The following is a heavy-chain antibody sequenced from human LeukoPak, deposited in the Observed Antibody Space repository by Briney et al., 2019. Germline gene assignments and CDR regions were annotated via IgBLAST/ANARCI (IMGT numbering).Heavy chain of an antibody. D-gene: IGHD2-21*01. V-gene: IGHV3-48*02. CDR2: ISSSSSTI. CDR3: ARRAYDAFDV. J-gene: IGHJ3*01. Sequence: GGSLRLSCTVSGFTFSTYYMNWVRQAPGKGLEWISYISSSSSTIYYADSVEGRFTISRDNAKNSLYLQMNSLRDEDTAVYYCARRAYDAFDVWGQGTMVTVSS. CDR1: GFTFSTYY.